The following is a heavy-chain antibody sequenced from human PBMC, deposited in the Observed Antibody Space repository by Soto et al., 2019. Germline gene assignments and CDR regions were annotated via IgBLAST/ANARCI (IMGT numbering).Heavy chain of an antibody. CDR2: ISSSSSYI. V-gene: IGHV3-21*01. CDR1: VFTFSIYS. D-gene: IGHD6-13*01. CDR3: TRDASRDSSARGWFDP. J-gene: IGHJ5*02. Sequence: PGGALRLACAASVFTFSIYSMTWVRQAPGRGLEWVSSISSSSSYIYYADSVKGRFTISRDNAKNPLHLQMNSLRAEDTAVYYCTRDASRDSSARGWFDPWGPGTLVTVSS.